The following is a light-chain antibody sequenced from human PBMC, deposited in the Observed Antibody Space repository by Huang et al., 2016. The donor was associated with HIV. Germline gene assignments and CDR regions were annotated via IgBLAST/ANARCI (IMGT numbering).Light chain of an antibody. CDR3: MQALQTPLT. J-gene: IGKJ3*01. CDR2: LGS. Sequence: DLVMTQSPLSLPVTPGEPASISCRSSQSLLHSNGYNYLDWYLQKPGQSPQLLIYLGSNRDSGVPDRFSGSGSGTDFTLKISRVEADDVGVYYCMQALQTPLTFGPGTKVDIK. V-gene: IGKV2-28*01. CDR1: QSLLHSNGYNY.